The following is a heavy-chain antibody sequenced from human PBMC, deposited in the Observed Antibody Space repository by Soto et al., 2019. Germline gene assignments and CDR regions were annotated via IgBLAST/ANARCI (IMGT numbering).Heavy chain of an antibody. Sequence: LRLSCAASGFTFSSYAMSWVRQAPGKGLEWVSAISGSGGSTYYADSVKGRFTISRDNSKNTLYLQMNSLRAEDTAVYYCAKDMRTYYYDSSGPDAFDIWGQGTMVTVSS. CDR3: AKDMRTYYYDSSGPDAFDI. D-gene: IGHD3-22*01. CDR1: GFTFSSYA. V-gene: IGHV3-23*01. J-gene: IGHJ3*02. CDR2: ISGSGGST.